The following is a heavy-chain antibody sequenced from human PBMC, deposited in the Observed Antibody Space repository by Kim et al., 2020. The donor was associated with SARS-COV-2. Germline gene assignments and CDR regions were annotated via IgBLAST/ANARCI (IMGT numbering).Heavy chain of an antibody. D-gene: IGHD3-22*01. Sequence: ASVKVSCKASGYTFTSYGISWVRQAPGQGLEWMGWISAYNGNTNYAQKLQGRVTMTTDTSTSTAYMELRSLRSDDTAVYYCARDSLPHYYDSSGYYYRWFDPWGQGTLVTVSS. J-gene: IGHJ5*02. V-gene: IGHV1-18*04. CDR3: ARDSLPHYYDSSGYYYRWFDP. CDR1: GYTFTSYG. CDR2: ISAYNGNT.